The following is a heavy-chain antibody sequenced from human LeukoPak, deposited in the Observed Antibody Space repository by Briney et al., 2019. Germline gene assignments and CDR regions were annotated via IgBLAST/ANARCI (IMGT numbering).Heavy chain of an antibody. Sequence: AGSLSLTCAASGFTFNNYAMSWVRQAPGKGLEWVSAISASGGTPYVAGSVMGRFTTSRYNSENTLFLQMNRLRAEDTAVYYCAKEPREYCSSTSCPNWFDSWGQGTLVTGSS. CDR1: GFTFNNYA. J-gene: IGHJ5*01. D-gene: IGHD2-2*01. CDR3: AKEPREYCSSTSCPNWFDS. V-gene: IGHV3-23*01. CDR2: ISASGGTP.